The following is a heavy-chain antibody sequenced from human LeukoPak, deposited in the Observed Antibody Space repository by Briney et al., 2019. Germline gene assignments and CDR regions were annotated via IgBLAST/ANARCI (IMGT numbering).Heavy chain of an antibody. CDR1: GFTLSSYA. Sequence: GGSLRLSCAASGFTLSSYAMSWVRQAPGKGLEWVSATSSSDAGTYYAESVRGRFTISRDNAKNSLYLQMNSLRAEDTAVYYCARAKRNGFDIWGQGTMISVSS. J-gene: IGHJ3*02. CDR2: TSSSDAGT. CDR3: ARAKRNGFDI. V-gene: IGHV3-23*01.